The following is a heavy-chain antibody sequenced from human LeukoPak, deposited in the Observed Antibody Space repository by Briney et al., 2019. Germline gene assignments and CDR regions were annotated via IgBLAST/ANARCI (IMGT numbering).Heavy chain of an antibody. V-gene: IGHV1-69*05. Sequence: SVKVSCKASGGTFSSYAINWVRQAPGQGLEWMGGFIPIFGTSHYAQKFQGRVTITTDESTSTDYMELRSLRYEDTAVYYCARDRSEGGWPDAFDIWGQGTMVTVSS. J-gene: IGHJ3*02. D-gene: IGHD1-26*01. CDR2: FIPIFGTS. CDR1: GGTFSSYA. CDR3: ARDRSEGGWPDAFDI.